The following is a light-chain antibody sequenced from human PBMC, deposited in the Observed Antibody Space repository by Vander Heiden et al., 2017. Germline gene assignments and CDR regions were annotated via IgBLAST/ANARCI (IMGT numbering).Light chain of an antibody. CDR3: QQRSNGPPLLT. CDR1: QSVSSY. Sequence: EIVLTQSPATLSLSPGERATLSCRASQSVSSYLAWYQQKPGQAPRLLIYDASNRATGIQARFSGSGDGTDVTLTISSLEPEDFAVYYCQQRSNGPPLLTFGGGTKVEIK. J-gene: IGKJ4*01. V-gene: IGKV3-11*01. CDR2: DAS.